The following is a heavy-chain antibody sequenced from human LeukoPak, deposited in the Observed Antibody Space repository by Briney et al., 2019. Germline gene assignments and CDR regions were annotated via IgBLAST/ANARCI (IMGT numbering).Heavy chain of an antibody. D-gene: IGHD5-18*01. CDR3: ARPPHRGYSYLFDY. CDR2: ITNSGNSK. V-gene: IGHV3-48*01. CDR1: EFTFSSYS. Sequence: GGSLRLSCAASEFTFSSYSMNWVRQAPGKGLEWVSYITNSGNSKSYADSVKGRFTISRDNSKNTLYLQMNSLRAEDTAVYYCARPPHRGYSYLFDYWGQGTLVTVSS. J-gene: IGHJ4*02.